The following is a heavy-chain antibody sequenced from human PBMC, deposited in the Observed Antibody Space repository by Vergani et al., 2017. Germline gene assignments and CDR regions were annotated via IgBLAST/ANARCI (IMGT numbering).Heavy chain of an antibody. D-gene: IGHD6-19*01. Sequence: EVQLVQSGAEVKKPGESLRISCKGSGYSFTSYWISWVRQMPGKGLEWMGRIDPSDSYTNYSPTFQGHVTISADKSISTAYLQWSSLKASDTAMYYCARQVAVAGKWWRPYYYYCMYGCGGGTTVTLSS. CDR1: GYSFTSYW. CDR3: ARQVAVAGKWWRPYYYYCMYG. CDR2: IDPSDSYT. V-gene: IGHV5-10-1*01. J-gene: IGHJ6*02.